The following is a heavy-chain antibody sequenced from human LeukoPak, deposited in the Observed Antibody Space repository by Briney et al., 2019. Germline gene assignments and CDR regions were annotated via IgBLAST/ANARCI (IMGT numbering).Heavy chain of an antibody. V-gene: IGHV3-7*01. CDR2: IKQDGSDQ. J-gene: IGHJ4*02. CDR1: GFTFNAYW. CDR3: ARGRYTSGWYPDYFDF. D-gene: IGHD6-19*01. Sequence: GGSLRLSCTTSGFTFNAYWMGWVRQTPEKGLEWVGNIKQDGSDQYYVDSLKGRFTISRDNAKNSLYLRMNSLRVEDTAVYYCARGRYTSGWYPDYFDFWGQGTRVTVSS.